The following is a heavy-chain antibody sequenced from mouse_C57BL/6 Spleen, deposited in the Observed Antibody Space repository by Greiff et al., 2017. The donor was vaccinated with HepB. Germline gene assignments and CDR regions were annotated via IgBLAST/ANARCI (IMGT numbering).Heavy chain of an antibody. Sequence: QVQLQQSGAELVRPGASVKLSCKASGYTFTDYYINWVKQRPGQGLEWIARIYPGSGNTYYNEKFKGKATLTAEQSSSTAYMQLSSLTSEDSAVYFCARDGGTVDFDDWGQGTTLTVSS. J-gene: IGHJ2*01. CDR1: GYTFTDYY. D-gene: IGHD1-1*01. V-gene: IGHV1-76*01. CDR3: ARDGGTVDFDD. CDR2: IYPGSGNT.